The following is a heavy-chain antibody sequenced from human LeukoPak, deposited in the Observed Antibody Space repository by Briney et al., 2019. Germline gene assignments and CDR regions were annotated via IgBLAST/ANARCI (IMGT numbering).Heavy chain of an antibody. V-gene: IGHV1-46*01. CDR3: AREVGDAFDI. CDR2: INPSGGST. J-gene: IGHJ3*02. Sequence: ASVKVSCTASGYTFTSYYMHWVRQSPGQGLEWMGIINPSGGSTRYAQKFQGRVTMTRDMSTSTVYMELSSLRSEDTAVYYCAREVGDAFDIWGQGTMVTVSS. D-gene: IGHD3-10*01. CDR1: GYTFTSYY.